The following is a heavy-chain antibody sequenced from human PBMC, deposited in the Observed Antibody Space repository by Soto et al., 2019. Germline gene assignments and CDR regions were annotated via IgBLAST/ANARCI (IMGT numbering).Heavy chain of an antibody. V-gene: IGHV3-21*01. CDR2: ISSSSSYI. CDR1: GFTFSSYS. D-gene: IGHD5-18*01. Sequence: PGGSLRLSCAASGFTFSSYSMNWVRQAPGKGLEWVSSISSSSSYIYYADSVKGRFTISRDNAKNSLYLQVNSLRAEDTAVYYCARVGYSYGYGMDVWGQGTTVTSP. CDR3: ARVGYSYGYGMDV. J-gene: IGHJ6*02.